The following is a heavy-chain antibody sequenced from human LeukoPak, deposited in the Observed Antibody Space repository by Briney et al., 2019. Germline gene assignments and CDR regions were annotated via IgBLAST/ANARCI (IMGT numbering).Heavy chain of an antibody. CDR2: VKPDGSQK. CDR1: GFTFSSYW. J-gene: IGHJ6*02. D-gene: IGHD5-12*01. CDR3: ARVTPRGDYPPYAMDV. Sequence: PGGSLRLSCAASGFTFSSYWMSWVRQAPGKGLEWVAKVKPDGSQKDYVDSVKGRFTISRDNAKNSLYLQMNSLRAEDTAVYFCARVTPRGDYPPYAMDVWGQGTTVTVSS. V-gene: IGHV3-7*01.